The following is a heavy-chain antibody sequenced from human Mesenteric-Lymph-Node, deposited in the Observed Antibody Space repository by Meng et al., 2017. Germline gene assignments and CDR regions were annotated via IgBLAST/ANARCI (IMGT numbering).Heavy chain of an antibody. Sequence: QGKLGRLGAEVKKPGASVKVSCKASGYTFTSYYMNWVRQAPGQGLEWMGIINPSGGSTSYAQKFQGRVTMTRDTSTSTVYMELSSLRSEDTAVYYCARAYETHYWYFDLWGRGTLVTVSS. V-gene: IGHV1-46*01. J-gene: IGHJ2*01. D-gene: IGHD3-22*01. CDR2: INPSGGST. CDR3: ARAYETHYWYFDL. CDR1: GYTFTSYY.